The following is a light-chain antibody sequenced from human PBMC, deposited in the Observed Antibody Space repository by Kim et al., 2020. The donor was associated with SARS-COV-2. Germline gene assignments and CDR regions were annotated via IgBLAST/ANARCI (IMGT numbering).Light chain of an antibody. V-gene: IGLV2-23*02. CDR2: GVR. CDR3: CSYAGATKYV. CDR1: TSDVRRPNL. J-gene: IGLJ1*01. Sequence: GPSITSVCRGSTSDVRRPNLVSRYEQRPANAPNLIVDGVRRRPSAVSIRFAGSNSGTTASLTISGPQDEAEDDYSCCSYAGATKYVFGTGTKVTVL.